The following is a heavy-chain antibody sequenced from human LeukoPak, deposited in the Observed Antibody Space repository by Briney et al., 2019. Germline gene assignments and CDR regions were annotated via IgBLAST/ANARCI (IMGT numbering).Heavy chain of an antibody. CDR2: IKSKADGGIT. CDR1: GFTFSNSW. CDR3: TTLTTTYYYAVDV. Sequence: GGSLRLSCAASGFTFSNSWMSWVRQARGKGLEWVGRIKSKADGGITDYDAPVKGRFTISRDDSKNILYLQMNSLTTEDTAVYYCTTLTTTYYYAVDVWGQGTTVTVSS. D-gene: IGHD3-3*01. V-gene: IGHV3-15*01. J-gene: IGHJ6*02.